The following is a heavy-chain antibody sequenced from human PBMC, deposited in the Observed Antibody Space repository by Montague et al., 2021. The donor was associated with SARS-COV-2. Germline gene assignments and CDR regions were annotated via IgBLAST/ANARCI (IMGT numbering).Heavy chain of an antibody. CDR1: GGSIRSGSYY. CDR3: ARDYGDHSYYYGLDV. Sequence: TLSLTCTVSGGSIRSGSYYWSWIRQPAGKGLVWIGRIYSSGSTNYNPSLKSRVTMSVDTTKNQFTLKVSSVTAADTAVYYCARDYGDHSYYYGLDVWGQGTTVTVSS. J-gene: IGHJ6*02. D-gene: IGHD4-17*01. V-gene: IGHV4-61*02. CDR2: IYSSGST.